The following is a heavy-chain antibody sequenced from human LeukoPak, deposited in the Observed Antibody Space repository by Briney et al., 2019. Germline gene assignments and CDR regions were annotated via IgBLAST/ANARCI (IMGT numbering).Heavy chain of an antibody. CDR1: GVTVNSYY. J-gene: IGHJ4*02. CDR3: ARGRYSRDCVWGSYRFVY. CDR2: INHSGST. D-gene: IGHD3-16*02. V-gene: IGHV4-34*01. Sequence: SETLSLTCAVHGVTVNSYYLNWVRQPPGKGLEWIGEINHSGSTNYNPSLKSRVTISVDTSKNQFSLMLSSVTAADTAVYYCARGRYSRDCVWGSYRFVYWGQGTLVTVSS.